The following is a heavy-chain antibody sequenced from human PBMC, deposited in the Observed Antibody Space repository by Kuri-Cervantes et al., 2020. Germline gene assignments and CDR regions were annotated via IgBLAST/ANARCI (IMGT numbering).Heavy chain of an antibody. Sequence: ESLKISCTVSGGSISSSSYYWGWIRQPPGKGLEWIGSIYYSGSTYYNPSLRSRVTISIDTSKNQFSLKLSSVTAADTAVYYCARDILEGFSRANWFDPWGQGTLVTVSS. CDR3: ARDILEGFSRANWFDP. J-gene: IGHJ5*02. D-gene: IGHD3-3*01. CDR2: IYYSGST. V-gene: IGHV4-39*07. CDR1: GGSISSSSYY.